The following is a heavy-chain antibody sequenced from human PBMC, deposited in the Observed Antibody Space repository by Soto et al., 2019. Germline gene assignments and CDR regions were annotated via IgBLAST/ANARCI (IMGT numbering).Heavy chain of an antibody. D-gene: IGHD1-20*01. J-gene: IGHJ5*02. CDR3: ARDGWYNVGGGSQYP. Sequence: QVQLVQSGAEVKKPGASVKVSCKASGYTFTSYGISWVRQAPGQGLEWMGWISAYNGNTNYAQKLQGRVTITADESTSTAYMELSSLRSEDTAVYYCARDGWYNVGGGSQYPWGQGTLVTVSS. V-gene: IGHV1-18*04. CDR2: ISAYNGNT. CDR1: GYTFTSYG.